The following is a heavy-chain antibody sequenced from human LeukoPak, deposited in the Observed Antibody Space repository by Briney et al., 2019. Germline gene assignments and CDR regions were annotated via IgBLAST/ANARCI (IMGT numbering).Heavy chain of an antibody. J-gene: IGHJ4*02. CDR3: ARTFDN. V-gene: IGHV3-48*03. CDR2: ISSSGSTI. CDR1: GFTFTTYE. Sequence: PGGSLRLSCAASGFTFTTYEMNWVRPGPRKGLEWVSYISSSGSTIYYADSVKGRFTISRDNAKSSLFLQMNSLRAEDTAVYYCARTFDNWGQGTLVTVSS.